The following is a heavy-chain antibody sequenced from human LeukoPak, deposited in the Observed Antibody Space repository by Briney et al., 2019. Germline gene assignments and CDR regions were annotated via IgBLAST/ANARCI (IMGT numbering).Heavy chain of an antibody. CDR2: ISGSGGST. V-gene: IGHV3-23*01. CDR1: GFTFSSYA. CDR3: AKGSGSILGYCSGGSCYPDS. Sequence: GGSLRLSCAASGFTFSSYAMSWVRQAPGKGLEWVSAISGSGGSTYYADSVKGRFTISRDNSKNSLYLQMNSLRAEDTALYYCAKGSGSILGYCSGGSCYPDSWGQGTLVTVSS. J-gene: IGHJ4*02. D-gene: IGHD2-15*01.